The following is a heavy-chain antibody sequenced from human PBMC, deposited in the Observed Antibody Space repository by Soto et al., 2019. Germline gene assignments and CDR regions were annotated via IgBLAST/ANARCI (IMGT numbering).Heavy chain of an antibody. V-gene: IGHV1-18*01. D-gene: IGHD3-22*01. J-gene: IGHJ4*02. CDR2: ISAYNGNT. CDR1: GYTFTSYG. Sequence: ASVKVPCKASGYTFTSYGISWVRQAPGQGLEWMGWISAYNGNTNYAQKLQGRVTMTTDTSTSTAYMELRSLRSDDTAVYYCARAVFNSGYLAWPSEYFDYWGQGTLVTVSS. CDR3: ARAVFNSGYLAWPSEYFDY.